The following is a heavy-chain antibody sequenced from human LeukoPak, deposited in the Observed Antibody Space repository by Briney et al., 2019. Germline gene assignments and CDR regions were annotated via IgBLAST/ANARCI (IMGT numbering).Heavy chain of an antibody. CDR3: ARGAYDFWSGSPPDY. V-gene: IGHV4-61*02. D-gene: IGHD3-3*01. J-gene: IGHJ4*02. CDR2: IYTSGST. Sequence: WSXIRQPAXXXXXWIGGIYTSGSTTYNQSVKSRITISVDRAKNEFSLKLSSVTAADTAVYYCARGAYDFWSGSPPDYWGQGTLVTVSS.